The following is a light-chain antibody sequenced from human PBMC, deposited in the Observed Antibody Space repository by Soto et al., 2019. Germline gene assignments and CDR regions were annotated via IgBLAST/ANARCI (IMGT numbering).Light chain of an antibody. Sequence: AIRMTQSPSSLSASTGDRVTITCRASQGISSYLAWYQQKPGKAPKLLIYAASTLQSGVPSRFSGSGSGTDFTRTISCLQSEDFATYYCQQYYSYPRTVGGGTKVEIK. CDR3: QQYYSYPRT. CDR2: AAS. CDR1: QGISSY. J-gene: IGKJ4*01. V-gene: IGKV1-8*01.